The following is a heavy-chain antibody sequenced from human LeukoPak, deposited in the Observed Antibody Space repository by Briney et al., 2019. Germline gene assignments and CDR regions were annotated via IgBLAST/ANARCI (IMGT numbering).Heavy chain of an antibody. Sequence: SETLSLTCAVYGWTFSGYYWSWIRQPPGKGLEWFGEINHSGSTNYNPSLKSRVTISVDPSKNQLSLKLSSVTAADTAVYYCARLDSSSWLDAFDIWGQGTMVTVSS. CDR2: INHSGST. J-gene: IGHJ3*02. V-gene: IGHV4-34*01. CDR3: ARLDSSSWLDAFDI. D-gene: IGHD6-13*01. CDR1: GWTFSGYY.